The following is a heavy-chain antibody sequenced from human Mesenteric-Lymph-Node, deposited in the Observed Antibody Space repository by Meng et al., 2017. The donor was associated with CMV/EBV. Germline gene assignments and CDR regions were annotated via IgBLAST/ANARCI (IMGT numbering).Heavy chain of an antibody. CDR3: ARDYGGWYFDL. J-gene: IGHJ2*01. Sequence: GESLKISCAASGFNFGTFWMSWVRQAPGKGLEWVSYISSSGSAIYSADSVKGRFTISRDNAKNSLYLQMNSLRAEDTAVYYCARDYGGWYFDLWGRGTLVTVSS. V-gene: IGHV3-48*04. CDR2: ISSSGSAI. D-gene: IGHD4-23*01. CDR1: GFNFGTFW.